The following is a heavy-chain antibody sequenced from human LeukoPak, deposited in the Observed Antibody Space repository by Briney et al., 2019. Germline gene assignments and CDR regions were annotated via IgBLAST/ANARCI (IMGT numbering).Heavy chain of an antibody. CDR2: INAGNSNT. CDR1: GYTFTSYA. CDR3: ASQDCGGGSCYNFDY. D-gene: IGHD2-15*01. V-gene: IGHV1-3*01. J-gene: IGHJ4*02. Sequence: ASVKVSCKASGYTFTSYAMHWVRQAPGQRLEWMGWINAGNSNTKYSQKFQGRVTITRDTSASTAYMELSSLRSEDTAVYYCASQDCGGGSCYNFDYWGQGTLVTVSS.